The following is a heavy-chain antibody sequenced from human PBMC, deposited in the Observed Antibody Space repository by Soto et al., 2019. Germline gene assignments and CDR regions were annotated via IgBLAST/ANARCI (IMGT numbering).Heavy chain of an antibody. CDR2: ISAYNGNT. Sequence: QVQLVQSGAEVKKPGASVKVSCKASGYTFTSYGISWVRQAPGQGLEWMGWISAYNGNTNYAQKIQGRVTMTTDTSTSTAYMELRSLRSDDTAVYYCARDGAVGEIYYYYGMDVWGQGTTVTVSS. CDR3: ARDGAVGEIYYYYGMDV. J-gene: IGHJ6*02. V-gene: IGHV1-18*01. D-gene: IGHD3-16*01. CDR1: GYTFTSYG.